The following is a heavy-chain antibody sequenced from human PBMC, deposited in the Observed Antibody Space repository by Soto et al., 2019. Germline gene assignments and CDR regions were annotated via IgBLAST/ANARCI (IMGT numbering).Heavy chain of an antibody. V-gene: IGHV3-33*01. CDR3: ARDLQNYDFWSGYYASGFDY. Sequence: GGSLRLSCAAFGFTFSSYGMHWVRQAPGKGLEWVAVIWYDGSNKYYADSVKGRFTISRDNSKNTLYLQMNSLRAEDTAVYYCARDLQNYDFWSGYYASGFDYWGQGTLVTVSS. J-gene: IGHJ4*02. CDR1: GFTFSSYG. CDR2: IWYDGSNK. D-gene: IGHD3-3*01.